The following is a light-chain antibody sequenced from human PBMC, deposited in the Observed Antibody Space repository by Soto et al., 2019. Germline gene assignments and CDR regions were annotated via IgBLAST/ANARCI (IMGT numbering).Light chain of an antibody. V-gene: IGLV2-14*01. CDR2: EVS. J-gene: IGLJ2*01. CDR3: QSYDGSPSVV. CDR1: SSDVGGYNY. Sequence: QSVLTQPASVSGSPGQSITISCTGTSSDVGGYNYVSWYQHHPGKAPKLMIYEVSDRPSGVSNRFSGSKSGNTASLTISGLQAEDGADYYCQSYDGSPSVVFGGGTKVTVL.